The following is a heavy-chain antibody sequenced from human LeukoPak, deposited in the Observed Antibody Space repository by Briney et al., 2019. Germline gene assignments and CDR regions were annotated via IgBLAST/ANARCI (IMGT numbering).Heavy chain of an antibody. V-gene: IGHV4-61*02. D-gene: IGHD3-16*01. CDR3: ARDRQLGWFGP. Sequence: SQTLSLTCTVSGDSISSGNYFWAWIRQSAGKGLEWIGRIHSDGFANYNPSLRSRVTISVDTSNNQFSLKVKSVTAADTATYYCARDRQLGWFGPWGQGILVTVSS. CDR1: GDSISSGNYF. CDR2: IHSDGFA. J-gene: IGHJ5*02.